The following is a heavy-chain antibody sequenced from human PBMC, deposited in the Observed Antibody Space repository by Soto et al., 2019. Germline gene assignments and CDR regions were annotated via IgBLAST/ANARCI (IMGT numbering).Heavy chain of an antibody. CDR2: ILYDGSKE. Sequence: GGSPRLSCTYSVFSFNTYVMDWVRQAPGKGLEWVARILYDGSKEYYADPVKGRFTISRDNSKNTLYLQMDRLRVEDTAVYFCAKGLALMADHWGQGTPVTVSS. J-gene: IGHJ4*02. V-gene: IGHV3-30*18. D-gene: IGHD2-21*01. CDR1: VFSFNTYV. CDR3: AKGLALMADH.